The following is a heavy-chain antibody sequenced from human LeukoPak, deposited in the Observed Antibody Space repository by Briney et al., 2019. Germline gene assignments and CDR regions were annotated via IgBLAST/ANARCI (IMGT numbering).Heavy chain of an antibody. CDR1: GFTFSSYG. CDR2: MRYDGSNK. D-gene: IGHD2-2*01. Sequence: GGSLRLSCAASGFTFSSYGMHWVRQAPGKGLEWVAFMRYDGSNKYYADSVKGRFTISRDNSKNTLYLQMNSLRAEDTAVYYCAKDVGVVPAAIPVALDYWGQGTLVTVSS. J-gene: IGHJ4*02. CDR3: AKDVGVVPAAIPVALDY. V-gene: IGHV3-30*02.